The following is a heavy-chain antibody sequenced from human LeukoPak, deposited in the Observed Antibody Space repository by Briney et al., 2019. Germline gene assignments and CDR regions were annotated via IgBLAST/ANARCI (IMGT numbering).Heavy chain of an antibody. V-gene: IGHV4-39*07. D-gene: IGHD1-14*01. CDR3: ARDPGTRKYFQY. CDR1: GDSISSSTYY. CDR2: IYHGGSSSYT. Sequence: PSETLSLTCTVSGDSISSSTYYWGWIRQPPGKGLEWIGIIYHGGSSSYTYYNPSLKSRVTMSVDTSKNQFSLKLSSVTAADTAVYYCARDPGTRKYFQYWGQGTLVTVSS. J-gene: IGHJ1*01.